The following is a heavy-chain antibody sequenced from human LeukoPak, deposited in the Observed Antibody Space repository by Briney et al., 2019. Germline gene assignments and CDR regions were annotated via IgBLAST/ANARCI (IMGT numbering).Heavy chain of an antibody. CDR3: AKYTARLYYYYDRDV. CDR1: GFTFSSYA. CDR2: ISGSGGST. Sequence: GGSLRLSCAASGFTFSSYAMSWVRQAPGKGLEWVSAISGSGGSTYYADSVKGRFTISRDNSKNTLYLQMNSLRAEDTAVYYCAKYTARLYYYYDRDVWGQGTTVTVSS. J-gene: IGHJ6*02. V-gene: IGHV3-23*01. D-gene: IGHD6-6*01.